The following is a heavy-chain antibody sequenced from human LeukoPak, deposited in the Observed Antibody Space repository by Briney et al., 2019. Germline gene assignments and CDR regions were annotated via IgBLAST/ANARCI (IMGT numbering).Heavy chain of an antibody. CDR2: MNPNSGNT. D-gene: IGHD1-14*01. J-gene: IGHJ5*02. V-gene: IGHV1-8*01. Sequence: GASVKVSCKASGYTFTSYDINWVRQATGQGLEWMGWMNPNSGNTGYAQKFQGRVTMTRNTSISTAYMELSSLRSEDTAVYYCAXGRNTRNWFDPWGQGTLVTVSS. CDR3: AXGRNTRNWFDP. CDR1: GYTFTSYD.